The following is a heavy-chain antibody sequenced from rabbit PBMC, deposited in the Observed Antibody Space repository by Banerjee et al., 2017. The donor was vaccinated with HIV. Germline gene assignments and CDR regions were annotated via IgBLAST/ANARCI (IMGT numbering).Heavy chain of an antibody. CDR3: AIDLAVVIAWNFNM. J-gene: IGHJ4*01. D-gene: IGHD1-1*01. Sequence: QEQLEESGGDLVKPEGSLTLTCTASGFSFSDKYVMCWVRQAPGKGLEWIACINTSSGNTVYASWAKGRFTISKTSSTTVSRQMTSLTDADTATCFCAIDLAVVIAWNFNMWGPGTLVTVS. V-gene: IGHV1S45*01. CDR2: INTSSGNT. CDR1: GFSFSDKYV.